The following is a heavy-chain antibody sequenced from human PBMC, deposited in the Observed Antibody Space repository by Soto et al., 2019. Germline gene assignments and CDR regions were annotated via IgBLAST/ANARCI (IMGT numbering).Heavy chain of an antibody. CDR3: ARGDRGAFDL. CDR2: IHSDGSST. J-gene: IGHJ3*01. CDR1: GFTFSYYW. Sequence: EVQLVESGGGLVRPGGSLRLSCAASGFTFSYYWMHWVRQAPGKGLVWVSRIHSDGSSTTYADFVKGRFIISRDNARNTVDLQMNSVRVEDTAEYYCARGDRGAFDLWGRGTVVTVPS. V-gene: IGHV3-74*01. D-gene: IGHD1-26*01.